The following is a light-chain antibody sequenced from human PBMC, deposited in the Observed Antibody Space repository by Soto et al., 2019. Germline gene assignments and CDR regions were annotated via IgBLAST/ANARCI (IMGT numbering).Light chain of an antibody. CDR3: QQSNTYSWT. J-gene: IGKJ1*01. Sequence: PSTLSASVGDRVTITCRASQSIDSWLAWYQHKPGRAPKLLIYAASSLHSGVPSRFSGSGSGTEFTLTISNLQPDDFATYYCQQSNTYSWTFGQGTKVDIK. CDR2: AAS. CDR1: QSIDSW. V-gene: IGKV1-5*01.